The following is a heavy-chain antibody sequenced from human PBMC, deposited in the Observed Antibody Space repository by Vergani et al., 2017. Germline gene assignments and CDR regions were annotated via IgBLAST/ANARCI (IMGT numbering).Heavy chain of an antibody. CDR2: ISYDGSNK. Sequence: QVQLVESGGGVVQPGRSLRLSCAASGFTFSSYAMHWVRQAPGKGLEWVAVISYDGSNKYYADSVKGRFTISRDNSKNTLYLQMNSLRAEDTAVYYCARTGETPYYYYYMDVWGKGTTVTVSS. V-gene: IGHV3-30-3*01. CDR3: ARTGETPYYYYYMDV. J-gene: IGHJ6*03. D-gene: IGHD1-14*01. CDR1: GFTFSSYA.